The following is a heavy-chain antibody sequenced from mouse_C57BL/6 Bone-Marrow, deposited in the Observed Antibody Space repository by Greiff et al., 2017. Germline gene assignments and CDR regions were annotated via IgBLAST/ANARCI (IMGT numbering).Heavy chain of an antibody. J-gene: IGHJ2*01. D-gene: IGHD1-1*01. V-gene: IGHV1-81*01. CDR2: LNPRSGNT. CDR3: ARRYGSRPDY. Sequence: VQLQQSGAELARPGASVKLSCKASGYTFTSYGISWVKQTTGQGLEWIGELNPRSGNTYYTEKFKGKSTLTADKSSSTAYMELRSLTSADSAVYYCARRYGSRPDYWGQGTTLTVAS. CDR1: GYTFTSYG.